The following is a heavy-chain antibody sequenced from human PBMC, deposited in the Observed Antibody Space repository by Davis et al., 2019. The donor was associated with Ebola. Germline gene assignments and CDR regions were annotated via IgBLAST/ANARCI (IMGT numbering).Heavy chain of an antibody. CDR2: IYYSGST. D-gene: IGHD3-16*01. Sequence: PSETLSLTCTVSGGSISSYYWSWIRQPPGKGLEWIGYIYYSGSTNYNPSLKSRVTISVDTSKNQFSLKLSSVIAADTAVYYCARGDFGRSFDYWGQGTLVTVSS. J-gene: IGHJ4*02. V-gene: IGHV4-59*01. CDR1: GGSISSYY. CDR3: ARGDFGRSFDY.